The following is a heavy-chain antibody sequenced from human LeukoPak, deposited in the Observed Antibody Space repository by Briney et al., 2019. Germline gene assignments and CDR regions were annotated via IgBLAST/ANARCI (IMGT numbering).Heavy chain of an antibody. D-gene: IGHD2-2*01. V-gene: IGHV3-74*01. CDR1: GFTFSSYW. CDR3: ARITSWDWYFDL. J-gene: IGHJ2*01. CDR2: INSDGSST. Sequence: GGSLRLSCAASGFTFSSYWMHWVRQAPGKGLVWVSRINSDGSSTTYADSVKGRFTSSRDNAKNTLYLQMNSLTAEDTAVYYCARITSWDWYFDLWGRGTLVTVSS.